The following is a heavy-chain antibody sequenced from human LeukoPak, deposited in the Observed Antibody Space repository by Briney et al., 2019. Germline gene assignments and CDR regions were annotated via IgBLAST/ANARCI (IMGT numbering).Heavy chain of an antibody. V-gene: IGHV3-66*02. Sequence: PGGSLRLSCAASGFTVSSDYMTWVRQAPGKGLEWVSIIYRSGSTYSADSVKGRFTISRDNSKNTLYLQMNSLKPEDTAVYYCARGISTSTCCHFDSWGQGTLVTVSS. D-gene: IGHD2-2*01. J-gene: IGHJ4*02. CDR2: IYRSGST. CDR3: ARGISTSTCCHFDS. CDR1: GFTVSSDY.